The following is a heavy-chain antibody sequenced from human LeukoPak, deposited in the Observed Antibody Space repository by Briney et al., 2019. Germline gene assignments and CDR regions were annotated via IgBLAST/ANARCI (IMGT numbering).Heavy chain of an antibody. CDR3: ARHERGKNAFNL. CDR2: FYYSGST. V-gene: IGHV4-39*01. Sequence: PSETLSLTCTVSGGSISSSSHYWGWIRQPPGKGLEWIGSFYYSGSTYYNPSLKSRVTISVDTSKNQFSLKMSPVTAADTAVYYCARHERGKNAFNLWGQGTMVTVSS. CDR1: GGSISSSSHY. J-gene: IGHJ3*01.